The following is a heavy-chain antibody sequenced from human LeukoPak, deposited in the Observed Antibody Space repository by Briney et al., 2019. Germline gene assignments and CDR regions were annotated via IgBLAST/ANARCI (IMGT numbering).Heavy chain of an antibody. V-gene: IGHV3-23*01. CDR1: GFVFRSYA. CDR3: ARDGQNGSPYATDV. J-gene: IGHJ6*02. CDR2: ISSSGGST. Sequence: GGSLRLSCAASGFVFRSYAMSWVRQAPGKGLEWVSGISSSGGSTYHADSVRGRFTISRDNSKNTLYLQMNSLRVEDTAVYYCARDGQNGSPYATDVWGQGTTVTVSS. D-gene: IGHD3-10*01.